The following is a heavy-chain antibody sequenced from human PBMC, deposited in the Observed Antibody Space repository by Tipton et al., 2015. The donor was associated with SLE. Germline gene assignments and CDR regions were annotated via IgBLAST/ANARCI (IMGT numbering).Heavy chain of an antibody. CDR1: GGSFSGYY. D-gene: IGHD3-3*01. Sequence: TLSLTCAVHGGSFSGYYWSWIRQPPGKGLEWVGEINPSGSTNYNPSLKSRVTISVEQYKNQFSLKLSSVTAADTAVYYCAGAGAPYTILEGAMDVWGKGTTVTVSS. V-gene: IGHV4-34*01. CDR3: AGAGAPYTILEGAMDV. J-gene: IGHJ6*03. CDR2: INPSGST.